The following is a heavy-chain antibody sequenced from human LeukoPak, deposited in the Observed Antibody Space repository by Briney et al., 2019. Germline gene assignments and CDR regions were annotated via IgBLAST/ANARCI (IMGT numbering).Heavy chain of an antibody. CDR1: GGSFSGYY. V-gene: IGHV4-34*01. Sequence: PSETLSLTCAVYGGSFSGYYWSWIRQPPGKGLEWIGEINRSGSNNFNPSLKSRVTISVDTSKNQFSLKLSSVTAADTAVYYCARGLYYYDSSGYYPSIPYYYYYYMDVWGKGTTVPVS. CDR2: INRSGSN. J-gene: IGHJ6*03. CDR3: ARGLYYYDSSGYYPSIPYYYYYYMDV. D-gene: IGHD3-22*01.